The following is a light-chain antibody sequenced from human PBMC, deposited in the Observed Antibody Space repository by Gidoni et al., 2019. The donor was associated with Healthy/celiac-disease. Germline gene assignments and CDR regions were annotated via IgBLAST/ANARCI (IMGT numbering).Light chain of an antibody. V-gene: IGLV3-1*01. CDR1: KLGDKY. CDR2: QDS. CDR3: QAWDSSTPVV. Sequence: SYELTQPPSVSVSPGQTASITCSGDKLGDKYACWYQQKPGQSPVLVISQDSKRPSGIPERFSGSNSGNTATLTISGTQAMDEADYYCQAWDSSTPVVFGGGTKLTVL. J-gene: IGLJ2*01.